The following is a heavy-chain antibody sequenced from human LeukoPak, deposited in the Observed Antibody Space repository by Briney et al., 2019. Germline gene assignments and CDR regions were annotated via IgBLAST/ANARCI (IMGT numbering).Heavy chain of an antibody. J-gene: IGHJ4*02. V-gene: IGHV1-18*01. D-gene: IGHD2-15*01. CDR2: ISAYNGNT. Sequence: ASVKVSCKASGYTFTSYGISWVRQAPGLGLEWMGWISAYNGNTNYAQKLQGRVTMTTDTSTSTAYMELRSLRSDDTAVYYCARDRFRSGAQVVVAATLGYWGQGTLVTVSS. CDR1: GYTFTSYG. CDR3: ARDRFRSGAQVVVAATLGY.